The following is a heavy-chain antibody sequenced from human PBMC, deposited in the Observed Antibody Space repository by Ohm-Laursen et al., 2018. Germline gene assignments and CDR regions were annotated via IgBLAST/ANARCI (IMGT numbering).Heavy chain of an antibody. J-gene: IGHJ3*02. Sequence: SLRLSCAASGFTFSDYAMMWVRQAPGKGLEWVGRIKRKADGETTDYAAPVKDRLTISRDDSKTTLYLQMNSLKTEDTAVYYCATGLPADDAFNIWGQGTMVTVSS. CDR1: GFTFSDYA. CDR2: IKRKADGETT. V-gene: IGHV3-15*01. CDR3: ATGLPADDAFNI.